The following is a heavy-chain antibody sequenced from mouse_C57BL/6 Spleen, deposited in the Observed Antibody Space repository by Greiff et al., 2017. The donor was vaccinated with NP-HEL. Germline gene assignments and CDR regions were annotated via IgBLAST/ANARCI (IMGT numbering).Heavy chain of an antibody. Sequence: VQLKESGAELVRPGASVKLSCTASGFNIKDDYMHWVKQRPEQGLEWIGWIDPENGDTEYASKFQGKATITADTSSNTAYLQLSSLTSEDTAVYYCTRYGNYRDYWGQGTSVTVSS. D-gene: IGHD2-1*01. CDR1: GFNIKDDY. CDR3: TRYGNYRDY. V-gene: IGHV14-4*01. J-gene: IGHJ4*01. CDR2: IDPENGDT.